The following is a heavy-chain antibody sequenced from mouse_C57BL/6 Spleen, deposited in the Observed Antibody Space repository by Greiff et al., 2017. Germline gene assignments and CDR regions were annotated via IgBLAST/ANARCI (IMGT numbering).Heavy chain of an antibody. V-gene: IGHV10-3*01. CDR1: GFTFNTYA. D-gene: IGHD2-4*01. Sequence: EAGGGLVQPKGSLKLSCAASGFTFNTYAMHWVRQAPGKGLEWVARIRSKSSNYATYYADSVKDRFTISRDDSQSMLYLQMNNLKTEDTAMYYCVPDIYYDYDEGAGFAYWGQGTLVTVSA. CDR2: IRSKSSNYAT. CDR3: VPDIYYDYDEGAGFAY. J-gene: IGHJ3*01.